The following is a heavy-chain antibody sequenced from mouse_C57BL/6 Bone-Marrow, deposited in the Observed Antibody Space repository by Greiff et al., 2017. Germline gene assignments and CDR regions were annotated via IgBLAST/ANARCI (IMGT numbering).Heavy chain of an antibody. CDR2: ISNGGGST. V-gene: IGHV5-12*01. Sequence: EVKVVESGGGLVQPGGSLKLSCAASGFTFSDYYMYWVRQTPEKRLEWVAYISNGGGSTYYPDTVKGRFTISRDKAKNTLYLQMSRLKSDDTAMYYCARQIYYDYDEGFAYWGQGALVTVSA. CDR1: GFTFSDYY. J-gene: IGHJ3*01. D-gene: IGHD2-4*01. CDR3: ARQIYYDYDEGFAY.